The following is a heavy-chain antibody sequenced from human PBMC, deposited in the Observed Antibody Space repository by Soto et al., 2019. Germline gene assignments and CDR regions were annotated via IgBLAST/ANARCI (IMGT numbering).Heavy chain of an antibody. CDR3: ARDSVYYDSSGYDVGDY. V-gene: IGHV3-33*01. CDR2: IWYDGSNK. CDR1: GFTFSSYG. J-gene: IGHJ4*02. D-gene: IGHD3-22*01. Sequence: QVQLVESGGGVVQPGRSLRLSCAASGFTFSSYGMHWVRQAPGKGLEWVAVIWYDGSNKYYADSVKGRFTISRDNSKNTLYLQINSLRAEDTAVFYCARDSVYYDSSGYDVGDYWGQGTLVTVSS.